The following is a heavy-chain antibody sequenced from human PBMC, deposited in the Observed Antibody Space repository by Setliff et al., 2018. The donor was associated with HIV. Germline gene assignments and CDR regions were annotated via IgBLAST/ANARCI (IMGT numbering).Heavy chain of an antibody. CDR3: ARERSRGYTDPPRFDY. D-gene: IGHD5-18*01. Sequence: SETLSLTCAVYGGSFSDYSWNWIRQPPGKGLEWIGEINHSGSTNYNPSLKSRVTISVDTSKNQFSLRLTSVTAADTAVYYCARERSRGYTDPPRFDYWGQGTLVTVSS. CDR1: GGSFSDYS. V-gene: IGHV4-34*01. CDR2: INHSGST. J-gene: IGHJ4*02.